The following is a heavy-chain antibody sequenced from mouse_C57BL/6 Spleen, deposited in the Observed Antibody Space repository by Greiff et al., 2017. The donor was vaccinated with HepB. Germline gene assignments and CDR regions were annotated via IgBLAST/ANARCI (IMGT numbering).Heavy chain of an antibody. Sequence: VQLKESGPELVKPGASVKIPCKASGYTFTDYNMDWVKQSHGKSLEWIGDINPNNGGTIYNQKFKGKATLTVDKSSSTAYMELRSLTSEDTAVYYCATNWDGFDYWGQGTTLTVSS. CDR1: GYTFTDYN. D-gene: IGHD4-1*01. CDR2: INPNNGGT. CDR3: ATNWDGFDY. V-gene: IGHV1-18*01. J-gene: IGHJ2*01.